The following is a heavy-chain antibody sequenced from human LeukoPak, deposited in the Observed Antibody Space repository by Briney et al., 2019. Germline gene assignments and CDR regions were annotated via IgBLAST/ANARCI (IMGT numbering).Heavy chain of an antibody. D-gene: IGHD6-6*01. CDR2: LYYTGSA. V-gene: IGHV4-38-2*01. J-gene: IGHJ4*02. CDR3: ARYSSSSPFDY. CDR1: GYSISSGFY. Sequence: NPSETLSLTCGVSGYSISSGFYWGWIRQPPGKGLQWIGSLYYTGSAEYNPSLKSRLTMSMDKSKNQFSLKLNSVTAADTAVYYCARYSSSSPFDYWGQGTLVTVSS.